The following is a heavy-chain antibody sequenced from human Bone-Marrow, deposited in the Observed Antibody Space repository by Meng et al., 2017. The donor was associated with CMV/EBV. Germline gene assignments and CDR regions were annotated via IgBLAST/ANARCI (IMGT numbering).Heavy chain of an antibody. J-gene: IGHJ4*02. CDR3: ARDLGQTMPAY. CDR1: GFTFSSYA. Sequence: GESLKISCAASGFTFSSYAMHWVRQAPGKGLEWVAVISYDGSNKYYADSVKGRFTISRDNSKNTLYLQMNSLRAEDTAVYYCARDLGQTMPAYWGQGTLVTVSS. D-gene: IGHD2-2*01. V-gene: IGHV3-30*04. CDR2: ISYDGSNK.